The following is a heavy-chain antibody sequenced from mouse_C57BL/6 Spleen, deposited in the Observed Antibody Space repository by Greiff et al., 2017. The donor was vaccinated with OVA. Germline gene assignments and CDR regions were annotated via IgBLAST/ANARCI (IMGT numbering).Heavy chain of an antibody. V-gene: IGHV5-17*01. D-gene: IGHD2-5*01. Sequence: EVQLVESGGGLVKPGGSLKLSCAASGFTFSDYGMHWVRQAPEKGLEWVAYISSGSSTLYYADTVKGRFTISRDNAKNTLFLQMTSLRSEDTAMYYCARPWTIVTTDWFAYWGQGTLVTVSA. CDR2: ISSGSSTL. CDR3: ARPWTIVTTDWFAY. J-gene: IGHJ3*01. CDR1: GFTFSDYG.